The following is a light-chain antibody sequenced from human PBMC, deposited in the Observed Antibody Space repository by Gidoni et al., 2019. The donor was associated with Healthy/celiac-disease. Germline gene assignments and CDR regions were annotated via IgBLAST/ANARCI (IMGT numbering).Light chain of an antibody. J-gene: IGKJ2*01. CDR2: AAS. CDR1: QRISSY. V-gene: IGKV1-39*01. CDR3: QRSYSTPPYT. Sequence: DSQMIQSPSSLSASVGDRVTFTCRASQRISSYLNWYQHKPGKAHKQLIYAASSLQSGVPSRFSGSGCETDVTLTISSRQPEEFATYYCQRSYSTPPYTFGQGTKLEIK.